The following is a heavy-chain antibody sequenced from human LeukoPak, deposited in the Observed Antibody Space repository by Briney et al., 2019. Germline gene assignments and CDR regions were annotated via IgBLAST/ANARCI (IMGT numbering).Heavy chain of an antibody. CDR2: ISGSGSTI. D-gene: IGHD6-13*01. V-gene: IGHV3-48*03. CDR1: GFTFSSYE. Sequence: GGSLRLSCAAPGFTFSSYEMNWVRQAPGKGLEWVSYISGSGSTIYYADSVKGRFTISRDNAKNSLYLQMNSLRAEDTAVYYCASGGIAAAGPDWGQGTLVTVSS. CDR3: ASGGIAAAGPD. J-gene: IGHJ4*02.